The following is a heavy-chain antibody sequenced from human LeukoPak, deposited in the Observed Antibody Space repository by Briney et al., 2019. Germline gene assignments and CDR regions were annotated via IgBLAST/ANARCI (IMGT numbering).Heavy chain of an antibody. V-gene: IGHV5-51*01. D-gene: IGHD2-21*02. CDR1: GYSFTSYW. J-gene: IGHJ4*02. Sequence: GESLKISCKSSGYSFTSYWIGWVRHMPGKGLEWMGIIYPGDSDTRYSPSFQGQVTISADKSISTAYLQWSSLKASDTAMYYCARHLFAYCGGDCYSAIGYWGQGTLVTVSS. CDR3: ARHLFAYCGGDCYSAIGY. CDR2: IYPGDSDT.